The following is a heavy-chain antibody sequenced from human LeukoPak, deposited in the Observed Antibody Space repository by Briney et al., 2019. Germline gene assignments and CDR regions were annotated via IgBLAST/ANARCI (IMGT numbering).Heavy chain of an antibody. D-gene: IGHD3-9*01. CDR1: GYTLTELS. CDR3: ATLERYFDWSNWFDP. V-gene: IGHV1-24*01. Sequence: ASVKVSCKVSGYTLTELSMHWVRQAPGKGLAWMGGFDPEDGETIYAQKFQGRVTMTEDTSTDTAYMELSSLRSEDTAVYYCATLERYFDWSNWFDPWGQGTLVTVSS. J-gene: IGHJ5*02. CDR2: FDPEDGET.